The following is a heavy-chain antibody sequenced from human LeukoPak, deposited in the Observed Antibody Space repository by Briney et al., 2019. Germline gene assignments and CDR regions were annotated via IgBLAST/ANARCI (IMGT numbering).Heavy chain of an antibody. CDR2: ISGGST. CDR3: ARDRHWTNDWVFDY. Sequence: PSETLSLTCTVSGASISSLYWSWIRQPPGKGLEWIGYISGGSTDYNPSLESRVTISADTSKNQFSLKLLSVTAADTAVYYCARDRHWTNDWVFDYWGQGSLVTVSS. CDR1: GASISSLY. D-gene: IGHD1/OR15-1a*01. V-gene: IGHV4-59*01. J-gene: IGHJ4*02.